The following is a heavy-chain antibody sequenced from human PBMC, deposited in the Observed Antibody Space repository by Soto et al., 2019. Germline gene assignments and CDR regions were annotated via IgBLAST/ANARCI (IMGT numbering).Heavy chain of an antibody. CDR3: VKWNGYVDY. Sequence: VQLLASGGGLGQPGGSLRLSCVVSGFTFTSYGVTWVRQAPGKGLAWVCGFSGGSGATHYRASVNGRFTISRDDSRSTVYLPMNSLGVDATAVYYCVKWNGYVDYWGQGTLVSVSS. CDR1: GFTFTSYG. D-gene: IGHD1-1*01. CDR2: FSGGSGAT. V-gene: IGHV3-23*01. J-gene: IGHJ4*02.